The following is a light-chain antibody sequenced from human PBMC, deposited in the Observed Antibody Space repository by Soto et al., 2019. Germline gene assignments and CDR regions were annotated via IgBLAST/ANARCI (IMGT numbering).Light chain of an antibody. CDR1: SSDVGAYKY. Sequence: QSALTQPPSASGSPGQSVTISCTGTSSDVGAYKYVSWYQQYPGKAPKLLIYEVSKRPSGVPDRFSGSKSGTTASLTVSGLQDEDEAYYYCSSYVGSNIWVFGGGTKLTVL. J-gene: IGLJ3*02. V-gene: IGLV2-8*01. CDR3: SSYVGSNIWV. CDR2: EVS.